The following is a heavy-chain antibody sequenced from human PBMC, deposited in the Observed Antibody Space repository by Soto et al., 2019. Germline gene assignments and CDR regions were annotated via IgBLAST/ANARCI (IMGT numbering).Heavy chain of an antibody. CDR1: GDPLSCGDYY. Sequence: QVQLQESGPGLVEPSQTLSLVCSVSGDPLSCGDYYWSWVRQSPRKALEWIGFIYHTGPTNYHPSLATRVTMAVDMSKNEFSLKLTSVTAADTATYYCASEGHSSWGWLDPWGQGILVTVSS. CDR3: ASEGHSSWGWLDP. CDR2: IYHTGPT. J-gene: IGHJ5*02. D-gene: IGHD3-16*01. V-gene: IGHV4-30-4*01.